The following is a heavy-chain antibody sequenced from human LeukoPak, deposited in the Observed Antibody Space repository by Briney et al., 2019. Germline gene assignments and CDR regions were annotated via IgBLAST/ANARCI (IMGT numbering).Heavy chain of an antibody. D-gene: IGHD1-1*01. CDR2: ISGRNSYI. V-gene: IGHV3-21*01. CDR3: ARALTTLTYEGY. Sequence: PGGSLRLSCAASGFTFSSYTMHWIRQAPGKGLEWVSSISGRNSYIFYADSVKGRFTVSRDNAKDSLYLQMNSLRAEDTAVYYCARALTTLTYEGYWGQGTLVTVSS. CDR1: GFTFSSYT. J-gene: IGHJ4*02.